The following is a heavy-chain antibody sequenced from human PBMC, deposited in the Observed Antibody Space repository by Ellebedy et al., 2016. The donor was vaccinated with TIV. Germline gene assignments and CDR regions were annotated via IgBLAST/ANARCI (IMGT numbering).Heavy chain of an antibody. D-gene: IGHD3-9*01. CDR2: ISHRGST. CDR1: GDSISSYY. Sequence: MPGGSLRLSCTISGDSISSYYWNWIRQPPGKGLEWIGYISHRGSTNYNPSLKSRVTISEDTSKNQISLKLTSVTAADTAVYYCAREVYDILTGLSYGMDVWGQGTRSPSP. V-gene: IGHV4-59*01. J-gene: IGHJ6*02. CDR3: AREVYDILTGLSYGMDV.